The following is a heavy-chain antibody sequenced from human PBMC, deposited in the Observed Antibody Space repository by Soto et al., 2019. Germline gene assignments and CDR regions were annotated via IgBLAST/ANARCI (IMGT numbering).Heavy chain of an antibody. Sequence: PSETLSLTCTVSGGSVSSGSYYWSWIRQPPGKGLEWIGYVYYSGSTTYNPSLKSRVTISVDTSKNQFSLRLSSVTAADTAVYYCARIGGVAARTFDYWGQGNLVTVSS. CDR1: GGSVSSGSYY. D-gene: IGHD6-6*01. V-gene: IGHV4-61*01. CDR2: VYYSGST. J-gene: IGHJ4*02. CDR3: ARIGGVAARTFDY.